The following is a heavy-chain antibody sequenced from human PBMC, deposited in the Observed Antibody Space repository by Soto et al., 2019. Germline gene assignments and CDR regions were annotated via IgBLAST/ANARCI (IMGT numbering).Heavy chain of an antibody. CDR2: IWYDGSNK. CDR3: ARDAVRPIEGSDSSSSPLDNNWFDP. J-gene: IGHJ5*02. CDR1: GFTFSSYG. Sequence: GGSLRLSCAASGFTFSSYGMHWVRQAPGKGLEWVAVIWYDGSNKYYADSVKGRFTISRDNSKNTLYLQMNSLRAEDTAVYYCARDAVRPIEGSDSSSSPLDNNWFDPWGQGTLVTVSS. D-gene: IGHD6-6*01. V-gene: IGHV3-33*01.